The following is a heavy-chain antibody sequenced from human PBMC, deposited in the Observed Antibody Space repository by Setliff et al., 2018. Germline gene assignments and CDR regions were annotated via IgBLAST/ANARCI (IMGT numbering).Heavy chain of an antibody. D-gene: IGHD3-22*01. CDR2: IYYSGST. CDR1: GGSISSSSYY. J-gene: IGHJ3*02. CDR3: ARGKIRITMIAVPTGGAFDI. Sequence: SETLSLTCTVSGGSISSSSYYWGWIRQPPGKGLEWIGSIYYSGSTYYTPSLKSRVTISVDTSKNQFSLKLSSVTAADTAVYYCARGKIRITMIAVPTGGAFDIWGQGTMVTVSS. V-gene: IGHV4-39*07.